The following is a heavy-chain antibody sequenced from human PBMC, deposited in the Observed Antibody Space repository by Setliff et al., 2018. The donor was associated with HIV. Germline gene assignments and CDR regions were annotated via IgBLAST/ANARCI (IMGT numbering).Heavy chain of an antibody. CDR3: AKDGPHDRSGRYYSALDS. CDR1: GFTFSSFW. V-gene: IGHV3-74*01. J-gene: IGHJ4*02. D-gene: IGHD3-22*01. Sequence: GGSLRLSCAASGFTFSSFWMHWVRQAPGKGLMWVSRISSDGRYTDYADSVKGRFTISRDNAKNSVYLQMDSLRPEDTAFYYCAKDGPHDRSGRYYSALDSWGQGTLVTVSS. CDR2: ISSDGRYT.